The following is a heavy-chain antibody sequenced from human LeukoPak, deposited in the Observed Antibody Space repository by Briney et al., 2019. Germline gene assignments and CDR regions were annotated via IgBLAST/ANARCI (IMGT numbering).Heavy chain of an antibody. J-gene: IGHJ4*02. CDR2: ISGSGGST. CDR3: ATDSHISYCGGDACDDY. Sequence: QTGGSLRLSCAASGFTFSSYAMSWVRQAPGKGLEWVSAISGSGGSTYYADSVKGRFTISRDNSKNTLYLQMNSLRAEDTAVYYCATDSHISYCGGDACDDYWGQGTLVTVSS. V-gene: IGHV3-23*01. CDR1: GFTFSSYA. D-gene: IGHD2-21*02.